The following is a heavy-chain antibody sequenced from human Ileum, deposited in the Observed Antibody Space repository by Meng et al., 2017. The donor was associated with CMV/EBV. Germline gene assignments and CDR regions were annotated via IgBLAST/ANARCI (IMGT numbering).Heavy chain of an antibody. CDR2: INLNSGVI. Sequence: QMQLVQSGNGLKKPGASVKVSCKASGNIFTGYYMHWVRQAPGQGLEWVGCINLNSGVIDFAQKFQGRITLTRDTSITTAYMELTRLIYDDTAVYYCARENWVYDYWGQGTLVTVSS. CDR1: GNIFTGYY. V-gene: IGHV1-2*02. CDR3: ARENWVYDY. J-gene: IGHJ4*02. D-gene: IGHD7-27*01.